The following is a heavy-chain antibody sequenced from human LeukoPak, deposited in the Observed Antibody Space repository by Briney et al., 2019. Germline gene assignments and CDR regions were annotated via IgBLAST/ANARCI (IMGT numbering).Heavy chain of an antibody. Sequence: ASVKVSCKASGYIFTGYYVHWVRQAPGQGLEWMGWINPSNGVTNYAQKFQGRATMTRDTSINTAYMELSRLRSDDTAVYYCARGGKGYTINWGQGTLVTVSS. D-gene: IGHD6-13*01. CDR2: INPSNGVT. CDR3: ARGGKGYTIN. V-gene: IGHV1-2*02. CDR1: GYIFTGYY. J-gene: IGHJ4*02.